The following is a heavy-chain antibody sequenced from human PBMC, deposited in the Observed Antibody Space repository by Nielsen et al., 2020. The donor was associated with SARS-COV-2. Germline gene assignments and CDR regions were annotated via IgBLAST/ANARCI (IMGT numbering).Heavy chain of an antibody. CDR1: GFTLSRYW. Sequence: GGSLRLSCAASGFTLSRYWMNWVRQDPGKGLAWVSRISSDGTKTTYADSVKGRFTVSRDSAKNTLYLQMNSLRAEDTAVYYCVRVRDDGYYYDTGPFDHWGQGTLVTVSS. D-gene: IGHD3-22*01. V-gene: IGHV3-74*01. J-gene: IGHJ4*02. CDR2: ISSDGTKT. CDR3: VRVRDDGYYYDTGPFDH.